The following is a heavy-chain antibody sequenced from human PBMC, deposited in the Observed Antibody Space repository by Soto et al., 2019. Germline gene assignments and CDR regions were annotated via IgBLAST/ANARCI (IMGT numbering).Heavy chain of an antibody. CDR3: ARATYYFDSSGYQTSFFDY. V-gene: IGHV4-31*03. D-gene: IGHD3-22*01. CDR1: GGSISSGAYY. J-gene: IGHJ4*02. CDR2: IYYYNGNT. Sequence: SETLSLTCTVSGGSISSGAYYWSWIRQHPGKGLEWIGYIYYYNGNTYYNPSLKGRVTISVDTSKNQFSLKLTSVTAADTAVYYCARATYYFDSSGYQTSFFDYWAQGTLVTVSS.